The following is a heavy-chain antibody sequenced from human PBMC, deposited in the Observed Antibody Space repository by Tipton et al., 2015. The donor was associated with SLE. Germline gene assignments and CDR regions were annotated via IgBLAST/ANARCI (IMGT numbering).Heavy chain of an antibody. CDR3: AKDRLRWVDF. CDR2: IRYDGSNK. Sequence: SLRLSCAASGFTFDDYGMHWVRQAPGKGLEWVAFIRYDGSNKYYADSVKGRFTISRDNSKNTLYLQMNSLRPEDTAVYYCAKDRLRWVDFWGQGTLVTVSS. J-gene: IGHJ4*02. CDR1: GFTFDDYG. V-gene: IGHV3-30*02. D-gene: IGHD4-23*01.